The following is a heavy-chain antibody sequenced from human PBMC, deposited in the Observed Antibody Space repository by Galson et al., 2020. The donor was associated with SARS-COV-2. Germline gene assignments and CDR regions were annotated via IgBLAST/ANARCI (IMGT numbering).Heavy chain of an antibody. V-gene: IGHV3-23*01. CDR3: ALGVVPAAANDAFDI. D-gene: IGHD2-2*01. Sequence: GESLKISCAASGFTFSSYAMSWVRQAPGKGLEWVSAISGSGGSTYYADSVKGRFTISRDNSKNTLYLQMNSLRAEDTAVYYCALGVVPAAANDAFDIWGQGTMVTVSS. J-gene: IGHJ3*02. CDR2: ISGSGGST. CDR1: GFTFSSYA.